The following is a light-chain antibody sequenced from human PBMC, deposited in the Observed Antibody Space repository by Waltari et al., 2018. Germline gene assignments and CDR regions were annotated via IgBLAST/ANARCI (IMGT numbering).Light chain of an antibody. CDR3: SSYTSSTTGI. CDR2: DVS. J-gene: IGLJ2*01. CDR1: TRDICVYEY. Sequence: SPLTHPDSVSGSPGQSITITCTGLTRDICVYEYVSWYQQHPGKAPKVIIYDVSNRPSGVSNRFSGSKSGSSASLTISGLQAEDEADYYCSSYTSSTTGIFGGGTKLTVL. V-gene: IGLV2-14*01.